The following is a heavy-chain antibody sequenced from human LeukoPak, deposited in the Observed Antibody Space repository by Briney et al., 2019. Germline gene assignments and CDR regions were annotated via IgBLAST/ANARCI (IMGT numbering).Heavy chain of an antibody. CDR2: INHSGST. CDR1: GGSFSGYY. J-gene: IGHJ4*02. D-gene: IGHD3-10*01. V-gene: IGHV4-34*01. Sequence: PSETLSLTCAVYGGSFSGYYWSWIRQPPGKGLERIGEINHSGSTNYNPSLKSRVTISVDTSKNQFSLKLSSVTAADTAVYYCAASLWFGIYPDYWGQGTLVTVSS. CDR3: AASLWFGIYPDY.